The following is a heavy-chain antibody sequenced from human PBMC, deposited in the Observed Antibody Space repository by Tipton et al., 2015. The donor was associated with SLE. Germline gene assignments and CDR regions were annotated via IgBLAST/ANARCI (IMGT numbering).Heavy chain of an antibody. CDR3: ARENPLLQDWFDP. CDR2: INPNSGGT. Sequence: QSGPEVKKPGASVKVSCKASGYTFTGYYMHWVRQAPGQGLEWMGWINPNSGGTNYAQKFQGRVTMTRDTSISTAYMELNRLRSDDTAVHYCARENPLLQDWFDPWGQGTLVTVSS. J-gene: IGHJ5*02. D-gene: IGHD2-15*01. V-gene: IGHV1-2*02. CDR1: GYTFTGYY.